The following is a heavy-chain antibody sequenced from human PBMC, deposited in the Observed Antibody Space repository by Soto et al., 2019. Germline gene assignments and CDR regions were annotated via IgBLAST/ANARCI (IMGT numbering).Heavy chain of an antibody. J-gene: IGHJ6*02. Sequence: GILSLTCTVSRGSISGYYWSWIRQPPGKGLEWIGYIYYSGSTNYNPSLKSRVTISVDTSKNQFSLKLSSVTAADTAVYYCAREGCSSTSCYQPYYYYGMDVWGQGTTVTVSS. CDR2: IYYSGST. D-gene: IGHD2-2*01. V-gene: IGHV4-59*01. CDR1: RGSISGYY. CDR3: AREGCSSTSCYQPYYYYGMDV.